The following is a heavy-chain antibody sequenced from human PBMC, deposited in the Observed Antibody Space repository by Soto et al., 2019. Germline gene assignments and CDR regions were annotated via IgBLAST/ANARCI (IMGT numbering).Heavy chain of an antibody. CDR2: FDPEDGET. CDR1: GYTLPEFS. D-gene: IGHD3-22*01. Sequence: SVKVACKVSGYTLPEFSMHWVRQAPIEGLEWMGGFDPEDGETIYAQKFQGRVTMTEDTSTDTAYMELSSLRSEDTAVYYCATVLPDYYDSSGYPGSYFDYWGQGALVTVSS. CDR3: ATVLPDYYDSSGYPGSYFDY. V-gene: IGHV1-24*01. J-gene: IGHJ4*02.